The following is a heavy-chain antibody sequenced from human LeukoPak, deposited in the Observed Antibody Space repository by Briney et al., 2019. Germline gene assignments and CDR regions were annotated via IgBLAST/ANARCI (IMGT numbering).Heavy chain of an antibody. J-gene: IGHJ5*02. V-gene: IGHV1-18*01. CDR1: GYTFTSYG. D-gene: IGHD3-10*01. CDR3: ATTMVRGGNWFDP. Sequence: ASVKVSCKASGYTFTSYGISWVRQAPGQGLEWMGWISAYNGNTNYAQKLQGRVTMTTDTSTSTAYMELSSLRSEDTAVYYCATTMVRGGNWFDPWGQGTLVTVSS. CDR2: ISAYNGNT.